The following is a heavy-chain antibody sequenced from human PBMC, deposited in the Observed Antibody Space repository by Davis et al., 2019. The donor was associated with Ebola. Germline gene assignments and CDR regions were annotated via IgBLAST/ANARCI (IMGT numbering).Heavy chain of an antibody. CDR2: LNPNSGNT. CDR1: GYTFTNYD. J-gene: IGHJ6*02. Sequence: ASVKVSCKTSGYTFTNYDINWVRQATGQGLEWMGWLNPNSGNTDSTHKFQGRLTMTKNISIGTAYMELSTLTSEDTAVYYCAREDGYNGYYYGMDVWGQGTTVTVSS. CDR3: AREDGYNGYYYGMDV. V-gene: IGHV1-8*01. D-gene: IGHD5-24*01.